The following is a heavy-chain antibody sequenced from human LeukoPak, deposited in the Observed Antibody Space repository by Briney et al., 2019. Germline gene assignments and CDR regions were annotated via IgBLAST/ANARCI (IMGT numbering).Heavy chain of an antibody. CDR3: ARGYGSGSSLGDY. V-gene: IGHV1-2*02. J-gene: IGHJ4*02. Sequence: ASVTVSCKASGYTFTGYYMHWVRQAPGQGLEWMGWINPNSGGTNYAQKFQGRVTMTRDTSISTAYMELSRLRSDDTAVYYCARGYGSGSSLGDYWGQGTLVTVSS. CDR2: INPNSGGT. CDR1: GYTFTGYY. D-gene: IGHD3-10*01.